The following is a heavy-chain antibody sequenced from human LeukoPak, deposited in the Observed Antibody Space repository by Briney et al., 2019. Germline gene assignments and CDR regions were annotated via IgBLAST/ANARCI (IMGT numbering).Heavy chain of an antibody. V-gene: IGHV4-34*01. CDR2: INHSGSN. CDR1: GGSFSGYY. CDR3: ARGLRYPFTTDLDY. D-gene: IGHD2/OR15-2a*01. Sequence: PSETLSLTCAVYGGSFSGYYWSWIRHPPGKGLEWIGEINHSGSNNYNTSLKSRVTISVDTSKNQFSLKLSSVTAADTAVYYCARGLRYPFTTDLDYWGQGTLVTVSS. J-gene: IGHJ4*02.